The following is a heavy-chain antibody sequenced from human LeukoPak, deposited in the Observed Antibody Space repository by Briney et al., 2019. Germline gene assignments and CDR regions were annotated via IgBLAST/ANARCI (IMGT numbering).Heavy chain of an antibody. V-gene: IGHV3-66*01. D-gene: IGHD3-10*02. CDR2: MYSVGTT. J-gene: IGHJ6*04. Sequence: GGSLRLSCAASDFSVGDNYMTWVRQAPGKGLQWVSLMYSVGTTFYADSVKGRFTMSRDSSKNTLYLQMNSLRAEDTAVYYCAELGITMIGGVWGKGTTVTISS. CDR3: AELGITMIGGV. CDR1: DFSVGDNY.